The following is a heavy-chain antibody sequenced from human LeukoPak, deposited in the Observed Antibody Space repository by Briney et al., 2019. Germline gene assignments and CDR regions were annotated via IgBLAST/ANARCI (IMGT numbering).Heavy chain of an antibody. D-gene: IGHD6-19*01. CDR2: IYYTGST. CDR3: ARGSSSGWRY. V-gene: IGHV4-59*01. CDR1: GGSISSYY. Sequence: SETLSLTCTVSGGSISSYYWRWLRQPPGKGLEWIGYIYYTGSTNYNPSLKSRVTISVDTSKSQFSLKLSSVTAADTAVYYCARGSSSGWRYWGQGTLVTVSS. J-gene: IGHJ4*02.